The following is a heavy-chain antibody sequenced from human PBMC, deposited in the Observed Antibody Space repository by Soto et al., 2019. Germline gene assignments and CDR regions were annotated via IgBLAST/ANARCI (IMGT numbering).Heavy chain of an antibody. CDR3: ARAGITMVRGCHDAFDI. CDR2: INPNSGGT. J-gene: IGHJ3*02. Sequence: QVQLVQSGAEVKKPGASVKVSCKASGYTFTGYYMHWVRQAPGQGLEWMGWINPNSGGTNYAQRFQGGVTMTRDTSISTAYMELSRLRSDDTAVYYCARAGITMVRGCHDAFDIWGQGKMVTVSS. V-gene: IGHV1-2*02. D-gene: IGHD3-10*01. CDR1: GYTFTGYY.